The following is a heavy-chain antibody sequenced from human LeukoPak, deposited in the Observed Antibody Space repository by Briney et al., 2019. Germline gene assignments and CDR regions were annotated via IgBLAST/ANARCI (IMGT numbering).Heavy chain of an antibody. CDR1: GFTVSVNY. CDR2: IYSGGNT. V-gene: IGHV3-66*02. D-gene: IGHD3-10*01. Sequence: GGSLRLSCAAFGFTVSVNYMSWVRQAPGKGLECVSVIYSGGNTYYADSVKGRFTISRDISKNTFYLQMSSLTADDAALYYCAKDQQGGAGSGRFDYWGQGTLVTVSS. CDR3: AKDQQGGAGSGRFDY. J-gene: IGHJ4*02.